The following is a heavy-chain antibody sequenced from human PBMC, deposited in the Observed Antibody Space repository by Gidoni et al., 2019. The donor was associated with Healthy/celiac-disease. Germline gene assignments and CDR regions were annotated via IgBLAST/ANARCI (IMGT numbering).Heavy chain of an antibody. J-gene: IGHJ6*02. V-gene: IGHV3-33*01. D-gene: IGHD5-12*01. CDR2: IWYDGSNK. CDR3: ARDRGYNKLRGGTRRRSYYYGMDV. Sequence: QVQLVESGGGVVQPGRSLRLSCAASGFTFSSYGMHWVSQAPGKGLEWVAVIWYDGSNKYYADSVKGRFTISRDNSKNTLYLQMNSLRAEDTAVYYCARDRGYNKLRGGTRRRSYYYGMDVWGQGTTVTVSS. CDR1: GFTFSSYG.